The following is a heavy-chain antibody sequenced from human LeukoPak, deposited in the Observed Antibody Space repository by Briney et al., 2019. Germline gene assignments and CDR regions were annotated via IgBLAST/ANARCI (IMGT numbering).Heavy chain of an antibody. V-gene: IGHV4-61*01. CDR2: IYYSGST. J-gene: IGHJ3*02. Sequence: PSETLSLTCTVSGDSISSGNYWGWIRQPPGKGLEWIGYIYYSGSTNYNPSLKSRVTISVDTSKNQFSLKLSSVTAADTAVYYCARDLGPLSNGNWAFDIWGQGTMVTVSS. D-gene: IGHD4-23*01. CDR3: ARDLGPLSNGNWAFDI. CDR1: GDSISSGNY.